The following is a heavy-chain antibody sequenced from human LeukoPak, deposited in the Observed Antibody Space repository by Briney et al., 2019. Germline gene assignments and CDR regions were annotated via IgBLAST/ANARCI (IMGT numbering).Heavy chain of an antibody. Sequence: GGTLRLSCAASGFTFSSYSMNWVGRAPGKGREGVSSISSSSSYIYYADSVKGRFTISRDNAKNSLYLQMNSLRAADTAVYYCARRDSLDYWGQGTLVTVSS. V-gene: IGHV3-21*04. D-gene: IGHD3-22*01. CDR1: GFTFSSYS. J-gene: IGHJ4*02. CDR3: ARRDSLDY. CDR2: ISSSSSYI.